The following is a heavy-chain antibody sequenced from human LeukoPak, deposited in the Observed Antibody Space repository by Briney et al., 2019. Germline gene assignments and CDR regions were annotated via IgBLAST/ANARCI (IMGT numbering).Heavy chain of an antibody. CDR2: IKQDGSQI. D-gene: IGHD6-13*01. Sequence: PGGSLRLSCAASGFTFINYWMTWVRQAPGKGLEWVANIKQDGSQIYYVDSVKGRLTISRDNAKNSVYLQVNSLRVEDTAVYFCARIGYSSSSLDYWGQGTPVTVSS. CDR3: ARIGYSSSSLDY. J-gene: IGHJ4*02. CDR1: GFTFINYW. V-gene: IGHV3-7*01.